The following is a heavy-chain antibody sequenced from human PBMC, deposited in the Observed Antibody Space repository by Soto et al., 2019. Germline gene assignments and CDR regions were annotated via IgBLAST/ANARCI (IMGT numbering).Heavy chain of an antibody. CDR1: GGSISSGGYY. CDR2: IYYSGST. D-gene: IGHD3-3*01. J-gene: IGHJ6*03. Sequence: SETLSLTCTVSGGSISSGGYYWSWTRQHPGKGLEWIGYIYYSGSTYYNPSLKSRVTISVDTSKNQFSLKLSSVTAADTAVYYCARGCATTPLFWSGYYNYYYYMDVWGKGTTVTVSS. V-gene: IGHV4-31*03. CDR3: ARGCATTPLFWSGYYNYYYYMDV.